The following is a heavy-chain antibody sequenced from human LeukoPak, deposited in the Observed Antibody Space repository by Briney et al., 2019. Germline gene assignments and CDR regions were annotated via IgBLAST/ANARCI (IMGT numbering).Heavy chain of an antibody. V-gene: IGHV3-30-3*01. D-gene: IGHD2-15*01. CDR2: ISYDGSNK. CDR1: GFTFSSYA. CDR3: ARDPSSCSGGSCYYFDY. Sequence: GSLRLSCAASGFTFSSYAMHWVRQAPGKGLEWVAVISYDGSNKYYADSVKGRFTISRDNSKNTLYLQMNSLRAEDTAVYYCARDPSSCSGGSCYYFDYWGQGTLVTVPS. J-gene: IGHJ4*02.